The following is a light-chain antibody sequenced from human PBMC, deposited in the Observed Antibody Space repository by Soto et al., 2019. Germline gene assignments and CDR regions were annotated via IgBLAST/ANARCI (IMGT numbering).Light chain of an antibody. Sequence: DIQMTQSPSSLSASVGDRVTIVCRASQTITTYLNWYLQKPGKAPKLLIYAASSLQTGVPSRFSGSGSGTDFTLTISSLQPEDSATYYCQQSYSIPWTFGQGTKVEIK. CDR1: QTITTY. J-gene: IGKJ1*01. CDR3: QQSYSIPWT. V-gene: IGKV1-39*01. CDR2: AAS.